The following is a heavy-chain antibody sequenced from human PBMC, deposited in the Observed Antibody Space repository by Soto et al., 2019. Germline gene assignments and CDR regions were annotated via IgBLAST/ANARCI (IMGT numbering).Heavy chain of an antibody. CDR2: ISKGGSNL. J-gene: IGHJ4*02. D-gene: IGHD6-19*01. CDR1: GFILSSYA. V-gene: IGHV3-30-3*01. Sequence: PGGSLRLSCAASGFILSSYAIHWVRQAPGKGLEWVTVISKGGSNLYFADSVKGRFTISRDNSKNTLYLQMNSLRSEDTAVYYCAREVEYTSAFGISSSFDYWGQGTLVTVSS. CDR3: AREVEYTSAFGISSSFDY.